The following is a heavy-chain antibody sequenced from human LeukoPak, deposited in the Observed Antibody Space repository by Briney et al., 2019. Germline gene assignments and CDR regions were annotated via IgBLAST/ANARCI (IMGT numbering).Heavy chain of an antibody. CDR2: ISSSSSYI. Sequence: GGSLRLSCAASGFSFSSDSMNWVRQAPGKGLEWVSSISSSSSYIYYADSVKGRFTISRDNAKNSLYLQMNSLRAEDTAVYYCARESLGSSGYYRDYWGQGTLVTASS. J-gene: IGHJ4*02. D-gene: IGHD3-22*01. V-gene: IGHV3-21*01. CDR3: ARESLGSSGYYRDY. CDR1: GFSFSSDS.